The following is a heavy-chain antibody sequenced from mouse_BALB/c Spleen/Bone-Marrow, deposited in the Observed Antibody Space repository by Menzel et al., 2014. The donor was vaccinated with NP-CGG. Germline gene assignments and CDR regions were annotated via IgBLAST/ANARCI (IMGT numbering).Heavy chain of an antibody. D-gene: IGHD2-1*01. CDR3: ARDGNYRYAMDY. CDR1: GFTFTSYW. J-gene: IGHJ4*01. Sequence: QVQLQQSGDELVKPGASVKLSCMASGFTFTSYWIHWVKQRPGQGPEWIGEINPSNGSTNYNEKFKSKATLTEDKSSSTAYMQLSSLTSEDSAVYYCARDGNYRYAMDYWGQGTSVTGSS. V-gene: IGHV1S81*02. CDR2: INPSNGST.